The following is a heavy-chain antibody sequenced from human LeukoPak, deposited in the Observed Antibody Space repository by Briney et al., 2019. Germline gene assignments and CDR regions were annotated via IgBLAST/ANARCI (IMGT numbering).Heavy chain of an antibody. CDR1: GFTFSNYW. V-gene: IGHV3-74*01. CDR3: ARRSAAKDAFDI. CDR2: INIDGSST. D-gene: IGHD6-25*01. Sequence: GSLRLSCAASGFTFSNYWMHWVRQAPGKGLVWVSRINIDGSSTSYVDSVKGRFTISRDNAKNTLYLQMNSLRAEDTAVYYCARRSAAKDAFDIWGQGTKVTVSS. J-gene: IGHJ3*02.